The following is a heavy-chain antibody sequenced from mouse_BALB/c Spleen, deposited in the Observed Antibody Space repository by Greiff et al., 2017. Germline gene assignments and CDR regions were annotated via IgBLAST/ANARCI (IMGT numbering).Heavy chain of an antibody. CDR2: IYPGDGDT. CDR1: GYAFSSSW. CDR3: ARTGPYAMDY. Sequence: VQLQQSGPELVKPGASVKISCKASGYAFSSSWMNWVKQRPGQGLEWIGRIYPGDGDTNYNGKFKGKATLTADKSSSTAYMQLSSLTSVDSAVYFCARTGPYAMDYWGQGTTLTVSS. J-gene: IGHJ2*01. D-gene: IGHD6-5*01. V-gene: IGHV1-82*01.